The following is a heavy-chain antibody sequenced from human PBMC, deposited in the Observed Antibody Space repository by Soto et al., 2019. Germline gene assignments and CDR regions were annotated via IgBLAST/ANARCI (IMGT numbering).Heavy chain of an antibody. CDR1: GFTFSSYG. Sequence: GGSLRLSCAASGFTFSSYGMHWVRQAPGKGLEWVAVIWYDGSNKYYADSVKGRFTISRDNSKNTLYLQMNSLRAEDTAVYYCARDGSATNYYYYGMDVWGQGTTVTVSS. CDR2: IWYDGSNK. J-gene: IGHJ6*02. D-gene: IGHD2-15*01. V-gene: IGHV3-33*01. CDR3: ARDGSATNYYYYGMDV.